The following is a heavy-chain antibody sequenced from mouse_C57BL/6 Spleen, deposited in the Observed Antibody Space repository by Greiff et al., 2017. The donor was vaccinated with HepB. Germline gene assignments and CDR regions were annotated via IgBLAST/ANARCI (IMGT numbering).Heavy chain of an antibody. D-gene: IGHD1-1*01. J-gene: IGHJ3*01. Sequence: VQLQQSGPELVKPGASVKISCKASGYAFSSSWMNWVKQRPGKGLEWIGRIYPGDGDTNYNGKFKGKATLTADKSSSTAYMQLSSLTSEDSAVYFCARGGTTVVGEKFAYWGQGTLVTVSA. CDR3: ARGGTTVVGEKFAY. V-gene: IGHV1-82*01. CDR2: IYPGDGDT. CDR1: GYAFSSSW.